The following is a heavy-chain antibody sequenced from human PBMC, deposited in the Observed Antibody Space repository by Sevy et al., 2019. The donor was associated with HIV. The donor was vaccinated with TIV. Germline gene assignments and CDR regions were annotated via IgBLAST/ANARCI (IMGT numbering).Heavy chain of an antibody. D-gene: IGHD2-15*01. V-gene: IGHV3-21*01. CDR3: ARDLVIPATTDYFYYGMDV. CDR1: GFTIRTFN. CDR2: ISSSSTYI. J-gene: IGHJ6*02. Sequence: GGSLRLSCAASGFTIRTFNMNWVRQAPGKGLEWVSSISSSSTYIYYADSVKGRFTISRDNAKNSLYLQMSSLRAEDTAVYYCARDLVIPATTDYFYYGMDVWGQGTTVTVSS.